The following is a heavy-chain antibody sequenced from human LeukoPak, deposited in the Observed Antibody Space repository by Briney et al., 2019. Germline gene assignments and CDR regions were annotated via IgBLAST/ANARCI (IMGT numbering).Heavy chain of an antibody. CDR1: GFTFSSYG. V-gene: IGHV3-30*18. D-gene: IGHD3-9*01. CDR3: AKTGLRYFGSYYYYGMDV. CDR2: ISYDGSNK. J-gene: IGHJ6*02. Sequence: PGGSLRLSCAASGFTFSSYGMHWVRQAPGKGREWVAVISYDGSNKYYADSVKGRFTISRDNSKNTLYLQMNSLRAEDTAVYCCAKTGLRYFGSYYYYGMDVWGQGTTVTVSS.